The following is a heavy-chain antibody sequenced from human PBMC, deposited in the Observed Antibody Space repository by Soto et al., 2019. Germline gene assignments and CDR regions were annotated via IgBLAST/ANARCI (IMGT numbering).Heavy chain of an antibody. D-gene: IGHD3-22*01. J-gene: IGHJ4*02. CDR1: GFTFSSYW. CDR3: AKAGDSSGYYYLQYFDY. CDR2: ISTSGART. Sequence: GGSLRLSCAASGFTFSSYWMSWVRQAPGKGLEWVANISTSGARTFYADSVRGRFTISRDNSKNTLYLQLSSLRAEDTAVYYCAKAGDSSGYYYLQYFDYWGQGTLVTVSS. V-gene: IGHV3-23*01.